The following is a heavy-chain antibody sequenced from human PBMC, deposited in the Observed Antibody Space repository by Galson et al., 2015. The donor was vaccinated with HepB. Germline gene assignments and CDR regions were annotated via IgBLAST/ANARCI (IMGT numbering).Heavy chain of an antibody. CDR1: GFGFSTYW. V-gene: IGHV3-7*01. D-gene: IGHD1-1*01. CDR2: IKQDGTEK. J-gene: IGHJ3*01. CDR3: VAGTWIFDF. Sequence: SLRLSCAVLGFGFSTYWMTWVRQAPGKGLEWVASIKQDGTEKYYVDSVRGRFTISRDNSKNSLYLQISSLRAEDTGVYYYVAGTWIFDFWGQGTMVTVSS.